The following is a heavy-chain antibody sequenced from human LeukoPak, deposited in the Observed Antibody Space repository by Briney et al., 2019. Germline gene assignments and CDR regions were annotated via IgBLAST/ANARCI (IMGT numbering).Heavy chain of an antibody. V-gene: IGHV4-38-2*01. D-gene: IGHD3-16*01. CDR3: ARGYDFDWPRFDY. Sequence: SETLSLTCAVSSYSISSGYYWVWIRQPPGKGLEWIGSIYHRGNTYYNPSLKSRVTISKDSSRNQFSLKLTSVTAADTAIYYCARGYDFDWPRFDYWGQGTLVAVSS. J-gene: IGHJ4*02. CDR2: IYHRGNT. CDR1: SYSISSGYY.